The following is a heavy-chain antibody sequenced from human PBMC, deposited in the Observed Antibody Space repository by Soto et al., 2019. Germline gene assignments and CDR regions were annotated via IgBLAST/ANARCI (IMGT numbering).Heavy chain of an antibody. Sequence: GSLSLSCAASEFTFSSYAMSCVRQAPGKVLKWVSAISGSGGSTYYADSVKGLFTISRDNSKNTLYLQMNSLRAEDTAVYYCAKDYRPVAARPRNYFDYWGQGTLVTVYS. CDR1: EFTFSSYA. J-gene: IGHJ4*02. V-gene: IGHV3-23*01. CDR2: ISGSGGST. D-gene: IGHD6-6*01. CDR3: AKDYRPVAARPRNYFDY.